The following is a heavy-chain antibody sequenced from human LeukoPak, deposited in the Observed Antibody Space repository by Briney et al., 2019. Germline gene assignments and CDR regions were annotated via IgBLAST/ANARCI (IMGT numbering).Heavy chain of an antibody. D-gene: IGHD3-22*01. Sequence: ASVKVSCKASGYMFTGYYMHWVRQAPGQGLEWMGWINPNSGGTNYAQKFQGRVTMTRDTSISTAYMELSRLRSDDTVVYYCAIGGYYDSSGMWAFDIWGQGTMVTVPS. CDR3: AIGGYYDSSGMWAFDI. V-gene: IGHV1-2*02. CDR2: INPNSGGT. J-gene: IGHJ3*02. CDR1: GYMFTGYY.